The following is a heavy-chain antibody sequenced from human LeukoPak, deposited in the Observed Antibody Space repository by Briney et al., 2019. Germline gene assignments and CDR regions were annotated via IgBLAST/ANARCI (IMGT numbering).Heavy chain of an antibody. D-gene: IGHD7-27*01. CDR1: GFTFSSYW. J-gene: IGHJ5*02. CDR3: AKDALEQGTGWSDP. CDR2: IKQDGSEK. V-gene: IGHV3-7*03. Sequence: GGSLRLSCAASGFTFSSYWMSWVRQAPGKGLEWVANIKQDGSEKYYVDSVRGRFTISRDNAKNSLYLQMNSLRAEDTAVYYCAKDALEQGTGWSDPWGQGTLVTVSS.